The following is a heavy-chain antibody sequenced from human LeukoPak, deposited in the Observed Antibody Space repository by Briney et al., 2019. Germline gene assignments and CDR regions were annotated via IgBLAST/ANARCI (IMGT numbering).Heavy chain of an antibody. D-gene: IGHD3-10*01. CDR2: IKVDGSEK. CDR3: TRDRGWQSFDY. V-gene: IGHV3-7*01. CDR1: GFTFSTYW. J-gene: IGHJ4*02. Sequence: PWGSLRLSCAASGFTFSTYWMTWVRQAPGKGLERVANIKVDGSEKYYVDSVKGRFTISRDNAKNSLYLQMNSLRVEDTAVYYCTRDRGWQSFDYWGQGTLVTVSS.